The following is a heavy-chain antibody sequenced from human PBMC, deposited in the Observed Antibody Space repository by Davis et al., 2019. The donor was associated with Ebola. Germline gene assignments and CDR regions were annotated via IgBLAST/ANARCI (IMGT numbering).Heavy chain of an antibody. Sequence: PSETLSLTCTVSGGSISSYYWSWIRQPPGKGLEWIGYIYYSGSTNYNPSLKSRVTISVDTSKNQFSLKLSSVTAADTAVYYCARVRNYCSTTSCHPLTSYYYGMDVWGQGTTVTVSS. CDR1: GGSISSYY. D-gene: IGHD2-2*01. CDR3: ARVRNYCSTTSCHPLTSYYYGMDV. V-gene: IGHV4-59*12. CDR2: IYYSGST. J-gene: IGHJ6*02.